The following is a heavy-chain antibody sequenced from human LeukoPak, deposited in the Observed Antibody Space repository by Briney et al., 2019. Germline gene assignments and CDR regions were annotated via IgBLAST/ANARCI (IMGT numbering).Heavy chain of an antibody. D-gene: IGHD2-2*01. CDR2: ITISGGST. CDR1: GFTFSSYD. J-gene: IGHJ6*03. Sequence: GGSLRLSCAASGFTFSSYDMSWVRQAPGKGLEWVSSITISGGSTFYADSVMGRFTISRDNYKNTLYLQMNSLSAEDTAVYYCAKRGNPAVGHHYLDVWGKGATVSVSS. CDR3: AKRGNPAVGHHYLDV. V-gene: IGHV3-23*01.